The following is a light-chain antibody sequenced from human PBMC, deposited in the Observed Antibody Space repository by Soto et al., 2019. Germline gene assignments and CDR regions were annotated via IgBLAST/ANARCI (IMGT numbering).Light chain of an antibody. J-gene: IGLJ3*02. CDR3: ILYMGSGIWV. CDR1: SGSVSTNHY. Sequence: QAVVTQEPSFSVSPGGTVTLTCGLRSGSVSTNHYPTWYQQTPGQAPRTLIYSTNTRSSGVPDRFSGSILENKAALTITGAQADYESDYYCILYMGSGIWVFGGGTKLTVL. CDR2: STN. V-gene: IGLV8-61*01.